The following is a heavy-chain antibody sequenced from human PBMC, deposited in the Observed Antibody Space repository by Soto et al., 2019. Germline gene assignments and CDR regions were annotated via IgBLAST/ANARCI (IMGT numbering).Heavy chain of an antibody. CDR1: GFTFSNAW. J-gene: IGHJ4*02. CDR3: TTDLRRVRGNY. D-gene: IGHD3-10*01. Sequence: VQLVESGGGLVKTGESLRLSCAASGFTFSNAWMSWVRQAPGKGLEWVGRIKSKTYGGTTDYAAPVKGRFTISRDDSKNTLYLEMNSLKTEDTAVYYCTTDLRRVRGNYWGQGTLVTVSS. V-gene: IGHV3-15*01. CDR2: IKSKTYGGTT.